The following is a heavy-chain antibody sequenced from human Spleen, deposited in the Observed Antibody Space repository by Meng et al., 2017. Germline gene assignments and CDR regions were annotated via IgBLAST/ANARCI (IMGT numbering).Heavy chain of an antibody. CDR2: ISYDGSNK. CDR3: ARDRTVDTAMVTGGYFDY. V-gene: IGHV3-30*01. Sequence: GESLKISCAASGFTFSSYAMHWVRQAPGKGLEWVAVISYDGSNKYYADSVKGRFTISRDNSKNTLYLQMNSLRAEDTAVYYCARDRTVDTAMVTGGYFDYWGQGTLVTVSS. CDR1: GFTFSSYA. D-gene: IGHD5-18*01. J-gene: IGHJ4*02.